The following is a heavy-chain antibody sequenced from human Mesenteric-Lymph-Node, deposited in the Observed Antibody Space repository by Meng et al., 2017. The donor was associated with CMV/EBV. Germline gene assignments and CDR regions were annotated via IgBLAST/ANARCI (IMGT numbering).Heavy chain of an antibody. CDR3: VRGMYDFSSGYFSRPPNYAMDV. Sequence: GESLKISCAASGFTFSSYGMHWVRQAPGKGLEWVAFIRYDGSNKNCADSVKGRFTISRDNSKNTLYLQMNSLRAEDTAVYYRVRGMYDFSSGYFSRPPNYAMDVWGQGTAVTFSS. CDR2: IRYDGSNK. J-gene: IGHJ6*01. CDR1: GFTFSSYG. D-gene: IGHD3-3*01. V-gene: IGHV3-30*02.